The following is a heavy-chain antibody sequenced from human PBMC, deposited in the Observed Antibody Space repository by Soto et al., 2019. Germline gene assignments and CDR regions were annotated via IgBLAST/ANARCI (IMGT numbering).Heavy chain of an antibody. CDR3: ARVRSSSWGLDAFDI. V-gene: IGHV3-72*01. D-gene: IGHD6-13*01. CDR1: GFTFSDHY. Sequence: VQLVESGGGLVQPGGSLRLSWAASGFTFSDHYMDWVRQSPGKGLAWVGRTRNKAMRYTTEYAASVKGRFTVSRDDSKNSLYLEMTGLKTEDTALYYCARVRSSSWGLDAFDICGQGPVVTVSS. CDR2: TRNKAMRYTT. J-gene: IGHJ3*02.